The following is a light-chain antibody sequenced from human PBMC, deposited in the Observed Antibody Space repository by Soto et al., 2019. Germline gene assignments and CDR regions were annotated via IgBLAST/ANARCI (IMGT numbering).Light chain of an antibody. J-gene: IGKJ4*01. CDR3: QQLNTYPLT. CDR2: AAS. V-gene: IGKV1-17*01. Sequence: IQMTQSPSSLSASDGDRVTITCQASQSIRNDLGWYQQKPGKAPKRLIYAASSLRSGVPSRFSGSESGTEFTLTISSLQPEDFATYYCQQLNTYPLTFGGGTKVDI. CDR1: QSIRND.